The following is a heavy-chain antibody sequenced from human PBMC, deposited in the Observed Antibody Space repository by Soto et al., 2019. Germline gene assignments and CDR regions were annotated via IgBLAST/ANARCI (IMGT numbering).Heavy chain of an antibody. D-gene: IGHD5-12*01. J-gene: IGHJ6*02. Sequence: EVPLVESGGGLVQPGGSLRLSCVVSGFKFRTTWMHWVRQAPGKGLVWVSRIDADDRSARYADSVKGRFTISRDNSKNTLYLQMNSLRPEDTAVYYCARDYYYSVEVWGQGTSVTV. CDR3: ARDYYYSVEV. V-gene: IGHV3-74*01. CDR2: IDADDRSA. CDR1: GFKFRTTW.